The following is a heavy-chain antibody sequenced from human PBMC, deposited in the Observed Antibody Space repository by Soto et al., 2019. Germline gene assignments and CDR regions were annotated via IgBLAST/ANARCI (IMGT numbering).Heavy chain of an antibody. Sequence: GGSLRLSCADSGITFSDYWMTWVRQAPGKGLEWVASIKQDGSEKSYVDSVEGRFTISRDNAKNSLYLQMDSLRVGDTAVYYCARGGVYSTSSLPRFYYYAMDVWGQGTTVTVSS. CDR2: IKQDGSEK. CDR3: ARGGVYSTSSLPRFYYYAMDV. J-gene: IGHJ6*02. V-gene: IGHV3-7*01. D-gene: IGHD6-6*01. CDR1: GITFSDYW.